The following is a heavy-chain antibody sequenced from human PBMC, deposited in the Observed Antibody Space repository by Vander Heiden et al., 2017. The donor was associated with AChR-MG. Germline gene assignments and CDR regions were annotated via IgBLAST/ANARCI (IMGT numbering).Heavy chain of an antibody. D-gene: IGHD3-3*01. CDR3: AKGALDELRFFPFDP. Sequence: VYLRLSCAASGFTFSSYAMSWVRQAPGKGLEWVSAISGSGGSTYYADSVKGRFTISRDNSKNTLYLQMNSLRAEDTAVYYCAKGALDELRFFPFDPWGQGTLVTVFS. J-gene: IGHJ5*02. CDR2: ISGSGGST. CDR1: GFTFSSYA. V-gene: IGHV3-23*01.